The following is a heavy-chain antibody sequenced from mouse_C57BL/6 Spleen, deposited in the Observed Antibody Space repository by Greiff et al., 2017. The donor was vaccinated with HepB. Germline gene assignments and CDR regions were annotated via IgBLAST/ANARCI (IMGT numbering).Heavy chain of an antibody. CDR1: GYTFTSYW. CDR3: ASYYGNRYYAMDD. D-gene: IGHD2-1*01. CDR2: INPSSGYT. Sequence: QVQLQQSGAELAKPGASVKLSCKASGYTFTSYWMHWVKQRPGQGLEWIGYINPSSGYTKYNQKFKDKATLTADKSSSTAYMQLSSLTYEDSAVYYCASYYGNRYYAMDDWGQGTSVTVSS. J-gene: IGHJ4*01. V-gene: IGHV1-7*01.